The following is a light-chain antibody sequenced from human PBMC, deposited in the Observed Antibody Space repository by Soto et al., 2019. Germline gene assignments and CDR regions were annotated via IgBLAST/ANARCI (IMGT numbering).Light chain of an antibody. CDR3: QQRSDRLPIT. CDR2: DAS. J-gene: IGKJ5*01. V-gene: IGKV3-11*01. Sequence: EIVLTQSPATLSLSPGERGTLSCRASQSVSSHLAWYQQKPGQAPRLLIYDASKRPTGIPARFSGSGSGTDFTLTISSLEPEDFAVYYCQQRSDRLPITFGQWTRLEIK. CDR1: QSVSSH.